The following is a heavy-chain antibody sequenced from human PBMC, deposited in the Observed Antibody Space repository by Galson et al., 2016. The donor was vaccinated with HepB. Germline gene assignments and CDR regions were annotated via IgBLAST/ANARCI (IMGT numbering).Heavy chain of an antibody. V-gene: IGHV4-39*02. Sequence: SETLSLTCAVSGDSISKSTSYWGWIRQSPAKDLEWIGSVYSSGSTYWNPSFRNRLTLSVDTSTHPFSLKLSSVTAADTAVYYCARTPPYDSMTGFDEYCFDHWGQGTLVTVSS. CDR3: ARTPPYDSMTGFDEYCFDH. CDR2: VYSSGST. CDR1: GDSISKSTSY. D-gene: IGHD3-9*01. J-gene: IGHJ4*02.